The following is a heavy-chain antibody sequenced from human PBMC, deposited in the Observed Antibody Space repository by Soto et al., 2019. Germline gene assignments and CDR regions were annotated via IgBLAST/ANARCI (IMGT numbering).Heavy chain of an antibody. CDR2: ISGSGGST. D-gene: IGHD7-27*01. CDR1: GFTFSSYA. Sequence: GGSLRLSCAASGFTFSSYAMSWVRQAPGKGLEWVSAISGSGGSTYYADSVKGRFTISRDNSKNTLYLQMNSLRAEDTAVYYCAKDFTTKAWNWGSAFDIWGQGTMVTVSS. J-gene: IGHJ3*02. V-gene: IGHV3-23*01. CDR3: AKDFTTKAWNWGSAFDI.